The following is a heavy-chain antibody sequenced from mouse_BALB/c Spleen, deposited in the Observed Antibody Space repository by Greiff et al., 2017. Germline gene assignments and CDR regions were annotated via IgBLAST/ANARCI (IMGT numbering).Heavy chain of an antibody. CDR1: GYSITSDYA. CDR2: ISYSGST. V-gene: IGHV3-2*02. D-gene: IGHD2-12*01. Sequence: EVKLVESGPGLVKPSQSLSLTCTVTGYSITSDYAWNWIRQFPGNKLEWMGYISYSGSTSYNPSLKSRISITRDTSKNQFFLQLNSVTTEDTATYYCALYDGGFDYWGQGTTLTVSS. J-gene: IGHJ2*01. CDR3: ALYDGGFDY.